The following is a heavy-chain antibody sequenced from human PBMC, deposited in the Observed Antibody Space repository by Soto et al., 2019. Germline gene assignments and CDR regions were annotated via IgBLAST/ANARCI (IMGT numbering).Heavy chain of an antibody. CDR1: GFTFNIYA. D-gene: IGHD1-20*01. J-gene: IGHJ4*02. CDR2: TGATGRTT. V-gene: IGHV3-23*01. CDR3: ATVHNTSRSFDY. Sequence: PGGSLRLSCAASGFTFNIYAMTWVRQAPGKGREWVSTTGATGRTTYYSDSVKGRFTVSRDNSKNTLDLQMSNLRAEDTAVYYCATVHNTSRSFDYWGQGTLVTVSS.